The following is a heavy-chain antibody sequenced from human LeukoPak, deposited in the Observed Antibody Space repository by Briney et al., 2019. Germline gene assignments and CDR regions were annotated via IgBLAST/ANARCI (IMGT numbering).Heavy chain of an antibody. CDR1: GGSVSGYY. D-gene: IGHD1-26*01. CDR2: VHYSGST. V-gene: IGHV4-59*02. Sequence: SATLSLTCSVSGGSVSGYYWNWIRRSPGKGLEWIGHVHYSGSTNYNPSLKSRVTISVDTSKNQFSLKLNSVTAADTAVYYCARGGVGAHFDYWGQGTLVTVSS. CDR3: ARGGVGAHFDY. J-gene: IGHJ4*02.